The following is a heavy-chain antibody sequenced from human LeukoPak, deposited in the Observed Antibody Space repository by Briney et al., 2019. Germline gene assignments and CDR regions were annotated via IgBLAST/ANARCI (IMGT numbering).Heavy chain of an antibody. J-gene: IGHJ4*02. Sequence: SETLSLTCTVPGGSISSSSFYWGWIRQPPGKGLEWIGSLYYTGTTYYNPSLKSRVTISVDTSKNQFSLKLSSVTAADTAVYYCVRRDGSYFDYWGQGTLVTVSS. V-gene: IGHV4-39*01. CDR3: VRRDGSYFDY. CDR2: LYYTGTT. D-gene: IGHD1-26*01. CDR1: GGSISSSSFY.